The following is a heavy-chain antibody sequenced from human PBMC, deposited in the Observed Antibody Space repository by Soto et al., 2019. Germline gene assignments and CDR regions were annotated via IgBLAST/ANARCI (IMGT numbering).Heavy chain of an antibody. J-gene: IGHJ3*02. CDR2: MNPNSGNT. CDR1: GYTFTSYD. D-gene: IGHD3-3*01. V-gene: IGHV1-8*01. Sequence: GASVKVSCKASGYTFTSYDINWVRQATGQGLEWMGWMNPNSGNTGYAQKFQGRVTMTRNTSISTAYMELSSLRSEDTAVYYCARGGAYYDFWSGYFLHSDAFDIWGQGTMVTVSS. CDR3: ARGGAYYDFWSGYFLHSDAFDI.